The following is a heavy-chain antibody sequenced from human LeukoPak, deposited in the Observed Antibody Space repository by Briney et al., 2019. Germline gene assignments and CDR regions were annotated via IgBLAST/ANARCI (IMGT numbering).Heavy chain of an antibody. V-gene: IGHV4-34*01. D-gene: IGHD3-16*02. CDR2: INHSGST. CDR3: ARGYDYVWGSYRYAYFDY. J-gene: IGHJ4*02. Sequence: PSETLSLTCAVYGGSFSGYYWSWIRQPPGKGLEWIGEINHSGSTNYNPSLKSRVTISVDTSKSQFSLKLSSVTAADTAVYYCARGYDYVWGSYRYAYFDYWGQGTLVTVSS. CDR1: GGSFSGYY.